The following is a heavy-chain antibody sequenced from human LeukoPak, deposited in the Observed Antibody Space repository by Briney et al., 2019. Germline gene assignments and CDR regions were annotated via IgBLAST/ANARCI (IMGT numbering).Heavy chain of an antibody. Sequence: GGSLRLSCAASGFTVSRNYMNWVRQAPGKGLEWVSVIYSGGSTYYADSVKGRFTISRDNSKNTLYLQMNSLRAEDTAVYYCAKDMAGYCSGGSCYSTYYFDYWGQGTLVTVSS. D-gene: IGHD2-15*01. CDR1: GFTVSRNY. CDR2: IYSGGST. V-gene: IGHV3-53*01. J-gene: IGHJ4*02. CDR3: AKDMAGYCSGGSCYSTYYFDY.